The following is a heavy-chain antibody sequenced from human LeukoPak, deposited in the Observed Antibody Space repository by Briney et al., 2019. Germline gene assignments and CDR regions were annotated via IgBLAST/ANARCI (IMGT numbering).Heavy chain of an antibody. D-gene: IGHD4-23*01. V-gene: IGHV4-34*01. J-gene: IGHJ6*03. CDR2: INHSGST. CDR3: ARGGGNRSYHYMDV. CDR1: GGSFSGYY. Sequence: PSETLSLTCAVYGGSFSGYYWSWIRQPPGKGLEWIGEINHSGSTNYNPSLKSRVTISVDTSKNQFSLKLSSVTAADTAVYYCARGGGNRSYHYMDVWGKGTTVTVPS.